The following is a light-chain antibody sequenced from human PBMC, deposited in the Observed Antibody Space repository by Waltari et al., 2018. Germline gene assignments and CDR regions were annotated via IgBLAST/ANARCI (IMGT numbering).Light chain of an antibody. Sequence: QSALTQPASVSGSPGQSLTISCTGTSSDVGGYDYVSWYQQHPGKAPKLMIYDVSNRPSGVSNRFSGSKSGNTASLTISGLQAEDKADYYCSSYTTGSTLVVFGGGTKLTVL. J-gene: IGLJ2*01. CDR2: DVS. CDR1: SSDVGGYDY. CDR3: SSYTTGSTLVV. V-gene: IGLV2-14*03.